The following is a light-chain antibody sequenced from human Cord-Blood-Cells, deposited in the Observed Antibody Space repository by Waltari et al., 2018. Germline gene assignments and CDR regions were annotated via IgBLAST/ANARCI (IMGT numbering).Light chain of an antibody. Sequence: DIVMTQTPLSSPVTLGQPASISCRSSQSIVHSDGNTYLSWLQQRPGQPPRLLIYEISNRFSGVPDRFSGSGAGTDFTLKISRVEAEDVGVYYCMQATQFPHLYTFGQGTKLEIK. V-gene: IGKV2-24*01. CDR2: EIS. J-gene: IGKJ2*01. CDR1: QSIVHSDGNTY. CDR3: MQATQFPHLYT.